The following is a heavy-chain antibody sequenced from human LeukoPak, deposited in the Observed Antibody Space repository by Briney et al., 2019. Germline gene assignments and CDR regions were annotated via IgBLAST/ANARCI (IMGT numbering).Heavy chain of an antibody. J-gene: IGHJ4*02. CDR2: IYPGDSDT. Sequence: GESLKISCKGSGYSFTSYWIGWVRQMPGKGLEWMGIIYPGDSDTRYSPSFQGQVTISADKSISTAYLQWSSLKASDTAMYYCARFSISGYFHTAFDYWGQGTLVTVSS. D-gene: IGHD3-22*01. V-gene: IGHV5-51*01. CDR1: GYSFTSYW. CDR3: ARFSISGYFHTAFDY.